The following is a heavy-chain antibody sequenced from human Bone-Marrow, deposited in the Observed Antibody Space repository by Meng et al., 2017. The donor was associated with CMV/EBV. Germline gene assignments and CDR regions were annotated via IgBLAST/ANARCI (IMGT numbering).Heavy chain of an antibody. CDR1: GFTFSSYS. CDR2: ISSSSSYI. V-gene: IGHV3-21*04. Sequence: GGSLRLSCAASGFTFSSYSMNWVRQAPGKGLEWGSSISSSSSYIYYADSVKARFTISRDNSKNTLYLQMNSLRAEDTAVYYCARGGPILYSSSWFDDWGQGTLVTVSS. J-gene: IGHJ4*02. D-gene: IGHD6-13*01. CDR3: ARGGPILYSSSWFDD.